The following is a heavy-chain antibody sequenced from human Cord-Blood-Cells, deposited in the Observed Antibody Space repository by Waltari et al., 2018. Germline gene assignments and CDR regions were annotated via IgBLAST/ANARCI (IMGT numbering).Heavy chain of an antibody. CDR2: ISSSSSYI. Sequence: EVQLVESGGGLVKPGGSLRLSCAASGFTFSSYSMNWVRQAPGKGLECDSAISSSSSYIYYADSVKGRFTISRDNAKNSLYLQMNSLRAEDTAVYYCASSSRDGYNFDYWGQGTLVTVSS. V-gene: IGHV3-21*01. D-gene: IGHD5-12*01. J-gene: IGHJ4*02. CDR1: GFTFSSYS. CDR3: ASSSRDGYNFDY.